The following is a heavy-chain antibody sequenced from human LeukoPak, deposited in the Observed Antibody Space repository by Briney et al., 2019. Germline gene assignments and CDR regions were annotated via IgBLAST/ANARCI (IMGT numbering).Heavy chain of an antibody. D-gene: IGHD4-11*01. J-gene: IGHJ4*02. CDR1: GFTFSSYG. Sequence: GGSLRLSCAASGFTFSSYGMHWVRQAPGKGLEWVAVISYDGSNKYYADSVKGRFTISRDNSKSTLYLQMNSLRAEDTAVYYCAKELQGYWGQGTLVTVSS. V-gene: IGHV3-30*18. CDR3: AKELQGY. CDR2: ISYDGSNK.